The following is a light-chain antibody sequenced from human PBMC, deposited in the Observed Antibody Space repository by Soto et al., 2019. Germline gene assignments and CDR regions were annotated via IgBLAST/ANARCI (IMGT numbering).Light chain of an antibody. J-gene: IGLJ1*01. CDR2: DVI. V-gene: IGLV2-11*01. CDR3: CSYAGGYTHV. CDR1: SSDIGHYNY. Sequence: QSVLTQPRSVSGSPGQSVTISCTGTSSDIGHYNYVSWYQQHPGKAPKLMIYDVIKRPPGVPDRFSGSKSGNTASLTIYGLQAEDEADYYCCSYAGGYTHVFGTGTKVTVL.